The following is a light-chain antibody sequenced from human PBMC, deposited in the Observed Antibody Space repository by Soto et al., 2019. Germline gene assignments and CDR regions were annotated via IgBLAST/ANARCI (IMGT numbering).Light chain of an antibody. CDR1: SSDVGSYNL. Sequence: QSALTQPVSVSGSPGQSITISCTGTSSDVGSYNLVSWYQQHPGKAPKLMIYEANKRPSGVSNRFSGSKSGHTASLTISGLQAEDEADYYCCSYAGSTIFYVFGTGTKLTVL. CDR3: CSYAGSTIFYV. J-gene: IGLJ1*01. CDR2: EAN. V-gene: IGLV2-23*01.